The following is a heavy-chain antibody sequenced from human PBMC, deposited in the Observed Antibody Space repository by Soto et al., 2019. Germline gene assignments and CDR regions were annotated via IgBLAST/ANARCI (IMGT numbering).Heavy chain of an antibody. Sequence: EVQLVESGGGLVQPGRSLRLSCAASGFTFDDYAMHWVRQAPGKGLEWVSGISWNSGSIGYADSVKGRFTISRDNAKNSLYLQMNSLRAEYTALYYCAKGVGATSYYYGMDVWGQGTTVTVSS. D-gene: IGHD1-26*01. CDR2: ISWNSGSI. CDR3: AKGVGATSYYYGMDV. CDR1: GFTFDDYA. V-gene: IGHV3-9*01. J-gene: IGHJ6*02.